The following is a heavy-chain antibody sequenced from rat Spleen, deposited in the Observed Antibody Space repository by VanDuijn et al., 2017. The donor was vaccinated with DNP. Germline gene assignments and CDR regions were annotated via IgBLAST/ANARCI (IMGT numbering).Heavy chain of an antibody. CDR3: TTGGAAAY. J-gene: IGHJ3*01. D-gene: IGHD1-2*01. V-gene: IGHV5-27*01. CDR1: GFTFSNYG. Sequence: EVQLVESGGGLVQPGRSLKLSCAASGFTFSNYGMAWVRQAPTKGLEWVASISTDYRDSVKGRFTISRDNTISTLYLQMDSLRSEDTATYYCTTGGAAAYWGQGTLVTVSS. CDR2: IST.